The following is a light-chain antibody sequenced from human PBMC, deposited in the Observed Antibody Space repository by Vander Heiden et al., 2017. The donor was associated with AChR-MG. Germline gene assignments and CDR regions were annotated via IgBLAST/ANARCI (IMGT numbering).Light chain of an antibody. CDR1: SSTIGSNT. CDR3: AAWDDSLNGPV. Sequence: QSVLTQPPSASGPPGQRVTLSCSGSSSTIGSNTVNWYRQLPGTAPNLLIYSNNQRPSGVPDRFSGSKSGTSASLAISGLQSEDEADYYCAAWDDSLNGPVFGGGTKLTVL. J-gene: IGLJ2*01. CDR2: SNN. V-gene: IGLV1-44*01.